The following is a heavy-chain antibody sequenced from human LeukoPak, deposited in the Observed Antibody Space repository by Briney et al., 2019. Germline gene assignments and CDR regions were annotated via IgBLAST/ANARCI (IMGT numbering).Heavy chain of an antibody. CDR1: GFTFSDYY. Sequence: GGSLRLSCAASGFTFSDYYVTWVRQAPGKGLEWVGFIRTKAAGGSTEETTSVKGRFIISRDDSKSIIYLQMSSLRAEDTAVYYCAGRRVGPVGLDYWGQGALVTVSS. D-gene: IGHD2-2*01. J-gene: IGHJ4*02. V-gene: IGHV3-71*03. CDR2: IRTKAAGGST. CDR3: AGRRVGPVGLDY.